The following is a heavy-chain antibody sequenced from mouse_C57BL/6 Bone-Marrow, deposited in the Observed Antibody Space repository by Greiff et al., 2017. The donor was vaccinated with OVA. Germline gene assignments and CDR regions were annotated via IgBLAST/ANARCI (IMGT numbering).Heavy chain of an antibody. V-gene: IGHV5-6*01. CDR1: GFTFSSYG. CDR3: ALGLVTCAY. D-gene: IGHD2-2*01. CDR2: ISSGGSYT. Sequence: EVQRVESGGDLVKPGGSLKLSCAASGFTFSSYGMSWVRQTPDKRLEWVATISSGGSYTYYPDSVKGRFTISRDNAKNTLYLQMSSLKSEDTAMYYCALGLVTCAYWGQGTLVTVSA. J-gene: IGHJ3*01.